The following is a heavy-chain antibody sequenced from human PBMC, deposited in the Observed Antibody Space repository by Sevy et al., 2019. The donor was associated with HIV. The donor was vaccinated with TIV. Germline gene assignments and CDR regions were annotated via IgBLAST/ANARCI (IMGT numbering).Heavy chain of an antibody. D-gene: IGHD3-22*01. Sequence: GGSLRLSCAASGITFSSYSMNWVRQAPGKGLEWISYISSSSNLLYYADSVKGRFTVSRDNAKNSLYLEMNSLRVEDTAIYYCASDTNWIVASAASADFAWGQGTLVTVSS. CDR1: GITFSSYS. V-gene: IGHV3-48*01. CDR2: ISSSSNLL. J-gene: IGHJ5*02. CDR3: ASDTNWIVASAASADFA.